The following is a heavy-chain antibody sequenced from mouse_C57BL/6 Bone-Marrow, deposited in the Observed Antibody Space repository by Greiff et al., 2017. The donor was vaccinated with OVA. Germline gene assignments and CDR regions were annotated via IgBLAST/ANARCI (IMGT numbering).Heavy chain of an antibody. V-gene: IGHV5-12*01. CDR2: ISNGGGST. Sequence: EVQLVESGGGLVQPGGSLKLSCAASGFTFSDYYMYWVRQTPEKRLEWVAYISNGGGSTYYPDTVKGRFTISRDNAKNTLYLQMSRLKSEDTAMYYCARLFITTVVAHWYFDVWGTGTTVTVSS. J-gene: IGHJ1*03. CDR3: ARLFITTVVAHWYFDV. D-gene: IGHD1-1*01. CDR1: GFTFSDYY.